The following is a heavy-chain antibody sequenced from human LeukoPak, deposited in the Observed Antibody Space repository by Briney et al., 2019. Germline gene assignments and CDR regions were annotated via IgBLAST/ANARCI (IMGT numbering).Heavy chain of an antibody. J-gene: IGHJ4*02. CDR3: AKDSKVLWFGELLYYFDY. CDR2: ISGSGGST. V-gene: IGHV3-23*01. Sequence: GGSLRLSCAASGFTFSSYAMSWVRQAPGKGLEWVSAISGSGGSTYYADSVKGRFTISRDNSKNTLYLQMNSLRAEDTAVYYCAKDSKVLWFGELLYYFDYWGQGTLVTVSS. D-gene: IGHD3-10*01. CDR1: GFTFSSYA.